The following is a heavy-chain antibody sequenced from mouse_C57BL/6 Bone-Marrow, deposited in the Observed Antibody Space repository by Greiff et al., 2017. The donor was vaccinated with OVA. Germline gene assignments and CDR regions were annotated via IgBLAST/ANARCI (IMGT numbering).Heavy chain of an antibody. D-gene: IGHD2-5*01. CDR3: ARRLVRDWYFDV. CDR2: INPSSGYT. CDR1: GYTFTSYT. J-gene: IGHJ1*03. Sequence: QVHVKQSGAELARPGASVKMSCKASGYTFTSYTMHWVKQRPGQGLEWIGYINPSSGYTKYNQKFKDKATLTADKSSSTAYMQLSSLTSEDSAVYYCARRLVRDWYFDVWGTGTTVTVSS. V-gene: IGHV1-4*01.